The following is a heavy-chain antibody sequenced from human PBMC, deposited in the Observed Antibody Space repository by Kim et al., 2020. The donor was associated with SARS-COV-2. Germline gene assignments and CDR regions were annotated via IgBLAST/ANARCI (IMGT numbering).Heavy chain of an antibody. CDR3: ATFRGPRRFDP. CDR2: INHSGST. CDR1: GGSFSGYY. V-gene: IGHV4-34*01. Sequence: SETLSLTCAVFGGSFSGYYWSWIRQPPGKGLEWIGEINHSGSTNYNPSLKSRVTISIDTSKNHFSLKLSSVTAADTAVYYCATFRGPRRFDPWGQGTLVTVSS. D-gene: IGHD3-10*01. J-gene: IGHJ5*02.